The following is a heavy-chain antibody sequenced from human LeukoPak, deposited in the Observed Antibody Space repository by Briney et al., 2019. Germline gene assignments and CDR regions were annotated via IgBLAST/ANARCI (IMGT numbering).Heavy chain of an antibody. D-gene: IGHD2-2*01. J-gene: IGHJ4*02. Sequence: SETLSLTCAVSGGSISSYYWSWIRQPPGKGLEWIGYIYYSGSTNYNPSLKSRVTISVDTSKNQFSLKLSSVTAADTAVYYCARGYCSSTSCYIFDYWGQGTLVTVSS. CDR3: ARGYCSSTSCYIFDY. CDR1: GGSISSYY. CDR2: IYYSGST. V-gene: IGHV4-59*01.